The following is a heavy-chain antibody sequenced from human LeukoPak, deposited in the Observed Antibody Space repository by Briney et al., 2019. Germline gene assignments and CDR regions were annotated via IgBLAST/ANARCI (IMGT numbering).Heavy chain of an antibody. CDR1: GFTLSSYG. D-gene: IGHD4-17*01. Sequence: GRSLRLSCAASGFTLSSYGMRWVRQAPGKGLEWVAVISSDGSNKYYADSVKGRFTISRDNSKNTLYPQMNSLRAEDTAVYYCTAPDYGDYDLYYYGMDVWGQGTTVTVSS. J-gene: IGHJ6*02. CDR2: ISSDGSNK. CDR3: TAPDYGDYDLYYYGMDV. V-gene: IGHV3-30*03.